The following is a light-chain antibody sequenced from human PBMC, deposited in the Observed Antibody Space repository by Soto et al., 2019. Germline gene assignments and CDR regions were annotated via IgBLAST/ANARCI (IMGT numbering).Light chain of an antibody. CDR2: GAS. J-gene: IGKJ4*01. V-gene: IGKV3-20*01. CDR3: QQYGTSLFT. Sequence: ELVRTQSPGTLSLSPGDRATLSCRSSQSAYSSYLSWYQQKPGQAPRLLIYGASNRATGIPDRFSGSGSGTDFTLTISGLEPEDFAVYYCQQYGTSLFTFGGGTKVDI. CDR1: QSAYSSY.